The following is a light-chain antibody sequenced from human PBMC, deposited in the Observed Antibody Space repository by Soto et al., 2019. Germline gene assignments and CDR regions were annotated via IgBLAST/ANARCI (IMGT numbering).Light chain of an antibody. Sequence: QSVLTQPASVSGSPGQSITISCTGTNSDVGGYYYVSWYQHHPGKAPKLIISEVSNRPSGVSNRFSGSKSGNTASLTISGLQAEDEADYYCSSYTTSSVLFGGGTKVTVL. V-gene: IGLV2-14*01. J-gene: IGLJ2*01. CDR3: SSYTTSSVL. CDR2: EVS. CDR1: NSDVGGYYY.